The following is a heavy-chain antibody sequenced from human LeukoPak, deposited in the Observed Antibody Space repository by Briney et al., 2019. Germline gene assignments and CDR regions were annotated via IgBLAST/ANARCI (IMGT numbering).Heavy chain of an antibody. CDR2: ISYDGSNK. V-gene: IGHV3-30*04. Sequence: GGTLRLSCAASGFTFNSYAMHWVRQAPGKGLEGVAVISYDGSNKYYADSVKGRFTTSRDNHKNTLYLQMNSLRAEDTSVYYCGRDPPHGWSYSFDYWGQGTLVTVSS. CDR1: GFTFNSYA. CDR3: GRDPPHGWSYSFDY. D-gene: IGHD1-26*01. J-gene: IGHJ4*02.